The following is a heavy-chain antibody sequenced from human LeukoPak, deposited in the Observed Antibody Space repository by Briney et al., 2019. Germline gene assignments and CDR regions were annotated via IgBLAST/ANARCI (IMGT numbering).Heavy chain of an antibody. CDR3: ARGGTMIVVVIVPEGGYFDY. D-gene: IGHD3-22*01. Sequence: PSETLSLTCTVSGGSISSYYWSWIRQPPGKGLEWIGEINHSGSTNYNPSLKSRVTISVDTSKNQFSLKLSSVTAADTAVYYCARGGTMIVVVIVPEGGYFDYWGQGTLVTVSS. V-gene: IGHV4-34*01. J-gene: IGHJ4*02. CDR2: INHSGST. CDR1: GGSISSYY.